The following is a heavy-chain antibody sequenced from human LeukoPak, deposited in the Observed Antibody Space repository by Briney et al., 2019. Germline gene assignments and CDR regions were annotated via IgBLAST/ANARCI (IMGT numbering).Heavy chain of an antibody. CDR2: ISSSSSYI. D-gene: IGHD3-10*01. CDR1: GFTFSSYS. Sequence: GGSLRLSCAASGFTFSSYSMNWVRQAPGKGLEWVSSISSSSSYIYYADSVKGRFTISRDNAKNSLYLQMNSLRAEDTAVYHCARDPNGSRLDHWGQGTLVTVSS. V-gene: IGHV3-21*01. CDR3: ARDPNGSRLDH. J-gene: IGHJ4*02.